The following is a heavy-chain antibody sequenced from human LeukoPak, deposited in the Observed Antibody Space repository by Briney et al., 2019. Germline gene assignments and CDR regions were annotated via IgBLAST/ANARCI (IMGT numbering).Heavy chain of an antibody. Sequence: GGSLRLSCAASGFTFDDYAMHWVRQAPGKGLEWVSGISWNSGSIDYADSVKGRFTIPRDNAKNSLYLQMNSLRVEDTAVYYCVRHRTASDYWGLGALVTVSS. D-gene: IGHD3-16*02. J-gene: IGHJ4*02. CDR3: VRHRTASDY. CDR2: ISWNSGSI. CDR1: GFTFDDYA. V-gene: IGHV3-9*01.